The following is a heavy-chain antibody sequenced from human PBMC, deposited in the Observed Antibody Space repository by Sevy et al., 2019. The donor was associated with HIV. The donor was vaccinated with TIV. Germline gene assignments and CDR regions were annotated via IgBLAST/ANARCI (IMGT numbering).Heavy chain of an antibody. CDR1: GFTFSSYG. D-gene: IGHD3-10*01. V-gene: IGHV3-33*01. CDR2: IWYDGSNK. CDR3: ARDPLLLWFGETAPGDAFDI. J-gene: IGHJ3*02. Sequence: GGSLRLSCAASGFTFSSYGMHWVRQAPGKGLEWVAVIWYDGSNKYYSDSVKGRFTISRDNSKNTLYLQMNSLRAEDTAVYYCARDPLLLWFGETAPGDAFDIWGQGTMVTVSS.